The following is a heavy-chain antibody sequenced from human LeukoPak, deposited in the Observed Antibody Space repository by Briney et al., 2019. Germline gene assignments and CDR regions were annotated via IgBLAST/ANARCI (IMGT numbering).Heavy chain of an antibody. Sequence: ASVKVSCKASRYTFTGYYMHWVRQAPGQGLEWMGWINPNSGGTNYAQKFQGRVTMTRDTSISTAYMELSRLRSDDTAVYYCARVVLWLPEVYFDYWGQGTLVTVSS. D-gene: IGHD5-24*01. J-gene: IGHJ4*02. V-gene: IGHV1-2*02. CDR3: ARVVLWLPEVYFDY. CDR1: RYTFTGYY. CDR2: INPNSGGT.